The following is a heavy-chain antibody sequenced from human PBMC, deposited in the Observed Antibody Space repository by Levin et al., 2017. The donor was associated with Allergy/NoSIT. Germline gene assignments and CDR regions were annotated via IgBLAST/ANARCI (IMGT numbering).Heavy chain of an antibody. Sequence: GESLKISCAASGFTFSSYEMNWVRRAPGKGLEWVSYISSTGSTIYSADSVKGRFTISRDNAKNSLSLHMNSLRAEDTAVYYCAGRLGNFWRGYNYLDYWGQGTLVTVST. CDR3: AGRLGNFWRGYNYLDY. CDR1: GFTFSSYE. V-gene: IGHV3-48*03. J-gene: IGHJ4*02. D-gene: IGHD3-3*01. CDR2: ISSTGSTI.